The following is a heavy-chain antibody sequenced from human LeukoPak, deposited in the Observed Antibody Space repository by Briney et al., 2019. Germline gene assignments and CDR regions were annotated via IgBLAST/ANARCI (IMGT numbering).Heavy chain of an antibody. D-gene: IGHD5-12*01. CDR2: INPSGGST. J-gene: IGHJ4*02. Sequence: ASVKVSCKASGYTFTDYYMNWVRQAPGQGLEWMGIINPSGGSTSYAQKFQGRVTVTRDTSTSTVYMELSSLRSEDTAMYYCAREGEIGYDLSDYWGQGTLVTVSS. V-gene: IGHV1-46*01. CDR1: GYTFTDYY. CDR3: AREGEIGYDLSDY.